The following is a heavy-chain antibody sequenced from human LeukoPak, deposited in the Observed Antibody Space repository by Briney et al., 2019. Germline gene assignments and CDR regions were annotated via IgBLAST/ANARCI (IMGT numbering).Heavy chain of an antibody. CDR1: GGSISSGGYY. CDR3: ARSESGGSPLGYFDL. D-gene: IGHD2-15*01. CDR2: IYYSGST. V-gene: IGHV4-31*03. J-gene: IGHJ2*01. Sequence: SQTLSLTCTVSGGSISSGGYYWSWIRQHPGKGLEWIGYIYYSGSTYCNPSLKSRVTISVDTSKNQFSLKLSSVTAADTAVYYCARSESGGSPLGYFDLWGRGTLVTVSS.